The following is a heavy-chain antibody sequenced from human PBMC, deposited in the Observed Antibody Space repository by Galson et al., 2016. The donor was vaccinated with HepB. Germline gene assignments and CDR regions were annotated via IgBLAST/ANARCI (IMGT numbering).Heavy chain of an antibody. D-gene: IGHD2-2*01. CDR1: GFTVSNNY. Sequence: SLRLSCAASGFTVSNNYMTWVRQAPGKGLEWVAVIWYDGSNKYYADSVKGRFTISRDNSKNTLYLQMNSLRAEDTAVYYCARGRPYCSSTSCYPTYYYYYGMDVWGQGTTVTVSS. V-gene: IGHV3-33*08. CDR2: IWYDGSNK. CDR3: ARGRPYCSSTSCYPTYYYYYGMDV. J-gene: IGHJ6*02.